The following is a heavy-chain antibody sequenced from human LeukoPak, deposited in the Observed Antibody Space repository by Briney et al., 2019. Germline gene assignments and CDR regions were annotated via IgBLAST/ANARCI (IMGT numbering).Heavy chain of an antibody. Sequence: PSETLSLTCTVSGGSISSSSYYWGWIRQPPGKGLEWIGSIYYSGDTYYNPSLRSRVTISVDTSKNQFSLKLSSVTAADTAVYYCARSLKQWMAQYYFGYWGQGTLVTVSS. CDR3: ARSLKQWMAQYYFGY. V-gene: IGHV4-39*01. CDR2: IYYSGDT. J-gene: IGHJ4*02. D-gene: IGHD6-19*01. CDR1: GGSISSSSYY.